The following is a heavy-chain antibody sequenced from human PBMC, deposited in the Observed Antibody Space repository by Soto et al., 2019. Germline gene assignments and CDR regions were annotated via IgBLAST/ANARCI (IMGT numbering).Heavy chain of an antibody. Sequence: GASVKVSCKASGGTFSSYAISWVRQAPGQGLEWMGGIIPIFGTANYAQKFQGRVTITADESTSTAYMELSSLRSEDTAVYYCARERVIEAVGTSGVGRGWSDTYSVMDVGAQGTTATV. D-gene: IGHD6-13*01. CDR1: GGTFSSYA. CDR3: ARERVIEAVGTSGVGRGWSDTYSVMDV. V-gene: IGHV1-69*13. CDR2: IIPIFGTA. J-gene: IGHJ6*02.